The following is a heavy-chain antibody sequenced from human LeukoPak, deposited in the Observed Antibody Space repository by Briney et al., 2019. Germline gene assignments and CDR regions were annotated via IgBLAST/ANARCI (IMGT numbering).Heavy chain of an antibody. Sequence: PSDTLALTCTVSGRSITSISYYWGWIRQPPGTGLECIGSVHYSGSTYYNPSLKSRVTISVDTSKNLFSRKVSSVTAADTAVYYCARGPARWLQLLSDYWGQGTLVTVSS. D-gene: IGHD5-24*01. J-gene: IGHJ4*02. V-gene: IGHV4-39*01. CDR2: VHYSGST. CDR1: GRSITSISYY. CDR3: ARGPARWLQLLSDY.